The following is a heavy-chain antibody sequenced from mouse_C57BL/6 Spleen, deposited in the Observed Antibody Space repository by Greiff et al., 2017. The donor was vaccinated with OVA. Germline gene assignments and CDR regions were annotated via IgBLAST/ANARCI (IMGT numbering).Heavy chain of an antibody. CDR2: ISYDGSN. V-gene: IGHV3-6*01. CDR1: GYSITSGYY. Sequence: DVQLQQSGPGLVKPSQSLSLTCSVTGYSITSGYYWNWIRQFPGNKLEWMGYISYDGSNNYNPSLKNRISITRDTSKNQFFLKLNSVTTEDTATYYCARANWDYWYFDVWGTGTTVTVSS. J-gene: IGHJ1*03. D-gene: IGHD4-1*01. CDR3: ARANWDYWYFDV.